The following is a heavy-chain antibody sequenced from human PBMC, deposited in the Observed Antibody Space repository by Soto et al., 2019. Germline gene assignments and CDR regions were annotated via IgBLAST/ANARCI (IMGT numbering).Heavy chain of an antibody. V-gene: IGHV1-2*04. CDR2: INPNSGGT. CDR1: GYTFTGYY. D-gene: IGHD4-17*01. CDR3: ARAYDYGDYLPTYYYYYYGMDV. J-gene: IGHJ6*02. Sequence: QVQLVQSGAEVKKPGASVKVSCKASGYTFTGYYMHWVRQAPGQGLEWMGWINPNSGGTNYAQKFQGWVTMTRDTSISTAYMERSRLRSDDTAVYYCARAYDYGDYLPTYYYYYYGMDVWGQGTTVTVSS.